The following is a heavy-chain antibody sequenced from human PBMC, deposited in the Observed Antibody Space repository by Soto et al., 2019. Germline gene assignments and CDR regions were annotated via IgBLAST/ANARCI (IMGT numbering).Heavy chain of an antibody. CDR3: ARDCSGGSCYSYYGMDV. CDR2: ISYDGSNK. Sequence: GGSLRLSCAASGFTFSSYAMHWVRQAPGKGLEWVAVISYDGSNKYYADSVKGRFTISRDNSKNTLYLQMDSLGAEDTAVYYCARDCSGGSCYSYYGMDVWGQGTTVTVSS. D-gene: IGHD2-15*01. CDR1: GFTFSSYA. J-gene: IGHJ6*02. V-gene: IGHV3-30-3*01.